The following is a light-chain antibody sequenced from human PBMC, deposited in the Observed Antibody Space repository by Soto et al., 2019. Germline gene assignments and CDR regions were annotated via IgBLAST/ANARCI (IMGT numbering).Light chain of an antibody. CDR1: ESIGNR. Sequence: VVITQSPATLSASPGDGVTLSSRASESIGNRLAWYQHKPGQAPRLLISGASNGVPGIPPKFSGRGSGTEFTLTVDSLQSDDIAVYYCQQYYNWPVTFGGGTKVDIK. CDR2: GAS. V-gene: IGKV3-15*01. J-gene: IGKJ4*02. CDR3: QQYYNWPVT.